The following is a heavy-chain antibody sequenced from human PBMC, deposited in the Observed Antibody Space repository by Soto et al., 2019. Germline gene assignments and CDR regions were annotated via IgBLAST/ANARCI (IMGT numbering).Heavy chain of an antibody. V-gene: IGHV3-11*06. D-gene: IGHD2-21*02. J-gene: IGHJ3*01. CDR2: ISSSSSYT. CDR3: ARGNVVLTAITAVDAFDV. CDR1: GFIFSDYY. Sequence: PGGSLRLSCAASGFIFSDYYMSWIRQAPGRGLEWVSYISSSSSYTNYADSVKGRFTVSRDNAKNSLYLQMNSLRVEDTAIYYCARGNVVLTAITAVDAFDVWGKGTMVTVSS.